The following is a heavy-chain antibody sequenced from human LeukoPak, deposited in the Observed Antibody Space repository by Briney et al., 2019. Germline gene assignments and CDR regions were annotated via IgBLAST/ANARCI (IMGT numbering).Heavy chain of an antibody. CDR2: IWYDGSNK. CDR1: GFTFRSYG. Sequence: GGSLRLSCAASGFTFRSYGMHWVRQAPGKGLEWVAVIWYDGSNKYYADSVKGRFTISRDNSKSTLYLQVNSLGAEDTAVYYCARDANYGSGSADYWGQGALVTVSS. CDR3: ARDANYGSGSADY. J-gene: IGHJ4*02. V-gene: IGHV3-33*01. D-gene: IGHD3-10*01.